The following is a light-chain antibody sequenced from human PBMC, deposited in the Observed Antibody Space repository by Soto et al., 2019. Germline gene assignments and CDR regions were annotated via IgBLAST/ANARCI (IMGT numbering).Light chain of an antibody. CDR1: SSDVGSYNL. CDR2: EVS. CDR3: CSYAGSDVV. Sequence: QSVLTQPASVSGSPGQSITISCTGTSSDVGSYNLVSWYQQHPGKAPKLMIYEVSKRPPGVSNRFSGSKSGNTASLTISGLQAEDEADYYCCSYAGSDVVFGGGTKLTVL. V-gene: IGLV2-23*02. J-gene: IGLJ2*01.